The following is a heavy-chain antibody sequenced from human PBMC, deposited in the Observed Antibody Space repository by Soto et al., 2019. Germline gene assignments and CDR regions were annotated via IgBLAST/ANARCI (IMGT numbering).Heavy chain of an antibody. CDR3: APQEGPTVLFYYGMDV. V-gene: IGHV5-51*01. CDR2: IYPGDSHT. CDR1: GYNFTNYW. Sequence: PGESLKISCKGSGYNFTNYWIGWVRQMPGKGLEWMGIIYPGDSHTRYSPSFQGQVTISADKSISAAYLQWSSLKASDTAMYYCAPQEGPTVLFYYGMDVWGQGTTVTVSS. J-gene: IGHJ6*02. D-gene: IGHD4-17*01.